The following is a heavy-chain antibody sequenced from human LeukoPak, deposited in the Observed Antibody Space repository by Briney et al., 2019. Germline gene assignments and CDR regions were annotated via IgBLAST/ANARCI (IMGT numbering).Heavy chain of an antibody. J-gene: IGHJ6*03. D-gene: IGHD1-14*01. CDR2: IYTSGST. CDR3: ARRHRVADMDV. Sequence: PSETLSLTCTVSGGSISSYYWSWIRQPPGKGLEGIGYIYTSGSTNYNPSLKSRVTISVDTSKNQFSLKLSSVTAADTAVYCARRHRVADMDVWGKGTTVTVSS. CDR1: GGSISSYY. V-gene: IGHV4-4*09.